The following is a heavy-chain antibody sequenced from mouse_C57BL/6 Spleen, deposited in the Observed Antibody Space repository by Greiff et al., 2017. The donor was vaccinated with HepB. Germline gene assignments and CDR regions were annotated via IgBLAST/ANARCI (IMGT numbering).Heavy chain of an antibody. CDR1: GYSITSGYY. CDR3: ARWLLPHWYFDV. D-gene: IGHD2-3*01. J-gene: IGHJ1*03. V-gene: IGHV3-6*01. Sequence: EVQRVESGPGLVKPSQSLSLTCSVTGYSITSGYYWNWIRQFPGNKLEWMGYISYDGSNNYNPSLKNRISITRDTSKNQFFLKLNSVTTEDTATYYCARWLLPHWYFDVWGTGTSVTVSS. CDR2: ISYDGSN.